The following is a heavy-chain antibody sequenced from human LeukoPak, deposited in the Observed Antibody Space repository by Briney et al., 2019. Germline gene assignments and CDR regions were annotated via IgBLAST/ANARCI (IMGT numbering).Heavy chain of an antibody. D-gene: IGHD5-18*01. CDR2: ISSSSGYI. J-gene: IGHJ4*02. Sequence: GGSLRLSCAASGFTFSSYSMNWVRQAPGKGLEWVSSISSSSGYIYYADSVKGRFTISRDNAKNSLYLQMNSLRAEDTAVYYCARRWIQLWGFDYWGQGTLVTVSS. V-gene: IGHV3-21*01. CDR1: GFTFSSYS. CDR3: ARRWIQLWGFDY.